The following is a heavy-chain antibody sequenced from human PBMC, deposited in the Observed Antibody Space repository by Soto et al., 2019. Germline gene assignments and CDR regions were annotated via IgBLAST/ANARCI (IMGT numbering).Heavy chain of an antibody. CDR2: ISGSGGST. CDR3: AKAASYDILTGYYDYYYYGMDV. V-gene: IGHV3-23*01. CDR1: GFTFSSYA. D-gene: IGHD3-9*01. J-gene: IGHJ6*02. Sequence: GGSLRLSCAASGFTFSSYAMSWVRQAPGKGLEWVSAISGSGGSTYYADSVKGRFTISRDNSKNTLYLQMNSLRAEDTAVYYCAKAASYDILTGYYDYYYYGMDVWGQGTTVTVSS.